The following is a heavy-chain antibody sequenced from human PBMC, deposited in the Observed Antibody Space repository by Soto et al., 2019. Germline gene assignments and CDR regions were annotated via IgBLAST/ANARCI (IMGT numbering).Heavy chain of an antibody. CDR1: GFTVSSNY. J-gene: IGHJ4*02. D-gene: IGHD4-17*01. CDR3: ARDHPTGDYPDY. CDR2: IYSGGST. V-gene: IGHV3-53*01. Sequence: GGSLRLSCAASGFTVSSNYMSWVRQAPGKGLEWVSVIYSGGSTYYADSVKGRFTISRDNSKNTLYLQMNSLRAEDTAVYYCARDHPTGDYPDYWGQGTLVTVSS.